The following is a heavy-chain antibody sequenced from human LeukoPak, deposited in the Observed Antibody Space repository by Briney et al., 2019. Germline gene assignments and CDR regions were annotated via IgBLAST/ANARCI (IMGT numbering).Heavy chain of an antibody. CDR2: ISGSGGST. CDR3: AKDRVGVRGVIITSPGY. CDR1: RFTFSSYA. D-gene: IGHD3-10*01. Sequence: PGGSLRLSCAASRFTFSSYAMSWVRQAPGKGLEWVSAISGSGGSTYYADSVKGRFTISRDNSKNTLYLQMNSLRAEDTAVYYCAKDRVGVRGVIITSPGYWGQGTLVTVSS. J-gene: IGHJ4*02. V-gene: IGHV3-23*01.